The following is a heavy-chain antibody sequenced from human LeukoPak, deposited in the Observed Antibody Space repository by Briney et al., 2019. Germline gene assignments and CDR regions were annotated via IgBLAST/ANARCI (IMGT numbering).Heavy chain of an antibody. J-gene: IGHJ4*02. CDR1: GGSISSSIYF. Sequence: SETLSLTCTVSGGSISSSIYFWGWIRQPPGKGLEWIGSIHYSGATYSDPSLKNRVTISVDTPKNQFSLKLSSVTAADTAVYHCASLRERSYYARGFDYWGRGTLVTVSS. D-gene: IGHD1-26*01. V-gene: IGHV4-39*01. CDR3: ASLRERSYYARGFDY. CDR2: IHYSGAT.